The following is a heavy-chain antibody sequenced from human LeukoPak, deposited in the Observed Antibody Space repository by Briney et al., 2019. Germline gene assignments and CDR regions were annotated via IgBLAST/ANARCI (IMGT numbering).Heavy chain of an antibody. D-gene: IGHD3-10*01. CDR3: ARGTRGSGSYYKGAIDY. Sequence: SETLSLTCTVSGGSISSYYWSWIRQPPGRGLEWIGYIYYSGSTNYNPSLKSRVTISVDTSKNQFSLKLSSVTAADTAVYYCARGTRGSGSYYKGAIDYWGQGTLVTVSS. CDR1: GGSISSYY. CDR2: IYYSGST. V-gene: IGHV4-59*01. J-gene: IGHJ4*02.